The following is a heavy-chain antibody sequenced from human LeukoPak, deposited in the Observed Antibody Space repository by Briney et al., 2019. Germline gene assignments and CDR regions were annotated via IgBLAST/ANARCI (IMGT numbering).Heavy chain of an antibody. Sequence: ASVKVSCKASGYTFTSYYMHWVRQAPGQGLEWMGMINPSGGSTSYAQKFQGRVTMTRDTSTSTVYMELSSLRSEDTAVYYCARGRFDSSAEYEWWFDPWGQGTLVTVSS. J-gene: IGHJ5*02. D-gene: IGHD3-22*01. CDR1: GYTFTSYY. V-gene: IGHV1-46*01. CDR3: ARGRFDSSAEYEWWFDP. CDR2: INPSGGST.